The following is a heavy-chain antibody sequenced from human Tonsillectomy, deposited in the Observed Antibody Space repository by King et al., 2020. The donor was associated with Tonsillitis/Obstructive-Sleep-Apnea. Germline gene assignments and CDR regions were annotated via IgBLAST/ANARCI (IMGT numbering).Heavy chain of an antibody. V-gene: IGHV1-46*01. D-gene: IGHD3-3*01. Sequence: VQLVASGAEMKKPGASVKVSCKASGYTFTSYYIHWVRQAPGQGLEWMGIINPSGGSTSYAQKFQGRVTMTRDTSTSTVYMELSSLRSEDTAVYFCARDLYFDFWSGYYYYYMDVWGKGTTVTVSS. J-gene: IGHJ6*03. CDR2: INPSGGST. CDR1: GYTFTSYY. CDR3: ARDLYFDFWSGYYYYYMDV.